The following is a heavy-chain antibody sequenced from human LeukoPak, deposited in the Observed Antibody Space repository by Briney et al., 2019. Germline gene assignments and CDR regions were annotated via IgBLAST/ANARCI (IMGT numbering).Heavy chain of an antibody. J-gene: IGHJ4*02. Sequence: GGSLRLSCAASGFTFSNYAMSWVRQAPGKGLEWVSDISGSGDSTNYADSVKGRFTISRDNSKNTLYLQMNSLRAEDTAIYYCAKSRGSYWVPEFDYWGQGTLVTVSS. D-gene: IGHD1-26*01. CDR2: ISGSGDST. V-gene: IGHV3-23*01. CDR1: GFTFSNYA. CDR3: AKSRGSYWVPEFDY.